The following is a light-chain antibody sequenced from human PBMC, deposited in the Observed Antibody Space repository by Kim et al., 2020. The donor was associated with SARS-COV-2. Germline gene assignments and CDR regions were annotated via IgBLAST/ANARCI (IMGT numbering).Light chain of an antibody. V-gene: IGKV3-15*01. Sequence: SEGGRAPHSWRARHNVSSNLAWYQQKPGQAPRLLIYGASTRATGIPARFSGSGSGTEFTLTISRLQSEDFAVYYCQQYKNSPRTFGQGTKVDIK. CDR1: HNVSSN. CDR3: QQYKNSPRT. CDR2: GAS. J-gene: IGKJ1*01.